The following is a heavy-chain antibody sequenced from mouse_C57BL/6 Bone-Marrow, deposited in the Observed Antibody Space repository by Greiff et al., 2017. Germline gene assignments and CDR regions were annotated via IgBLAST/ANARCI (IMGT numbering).Heavy chain of an antibody. J-gene: IGHJ4*01. Sequence: QVQLQQPGAELVKPGASVKLSCKASGYTFTSYWMPWVKQRPGQGLEWIGEIDPSDGYTNYTQKFKGQATLTVDTSSSTAYMQLSSLTSEDSAVYYCARVVNYCGSSSYAMCDWGQGTSVTVSS. D-gene: IGHD1-1*01. CDR3: ARVVNYCGSSSYAMCD. CDR2: IDPSDGYT. CDR1: GYTFTSYW. V-gene: IGHV1-50*01.